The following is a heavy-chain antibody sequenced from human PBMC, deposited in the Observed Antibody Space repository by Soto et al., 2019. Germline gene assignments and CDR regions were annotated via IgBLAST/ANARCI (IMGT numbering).Heavy chain of an antibody. CDR3: ARERSVGYCITTTCRSAGV. D-gene: IGHD2-2*01. V-gene: IGHV1-69*13. Sequence: GASVKVSCKASGGTFTNYAFSWVRQAPGQGLEWMGGIIPIFGTPDYAQKFQGRVTITADESTRTASMELSSLRSDDTAVYYCARERSVGYCITTTCRSAGVWGQGTTVTVSS. J-gene: IGHJ6*02. CDR2: IIPIFGTP. CDR1: GGTFTNYA.